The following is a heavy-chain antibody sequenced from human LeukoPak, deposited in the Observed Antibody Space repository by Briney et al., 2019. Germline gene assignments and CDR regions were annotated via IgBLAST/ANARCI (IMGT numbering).Heavy chain of an antibody. J-gene: IGHJ4*02. V-gene: IGHV4-4*02. D-gene: IGHD3-10*01. CDR3: ARDYGSGDYYFAY. CDR2: IYHRGTT. CDR1: GDSISSSHW. Sequence: PSGTLSLTCAVSGDSISSSHWWTWVRQPPRKGLEWIGEIYHRGTTNYNLSLKSRVTISVDRSKNQFSLRLTSVTAADTAVYYCARDYGSGDYYFAYWGQGALVTVSP.